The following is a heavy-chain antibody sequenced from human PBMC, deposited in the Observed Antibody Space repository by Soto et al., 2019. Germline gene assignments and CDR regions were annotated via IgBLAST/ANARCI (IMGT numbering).Heavy chain of an antibody. V-gene: IGHV3-33*05. J-gene: IGHJ4*02. Sequence: QVQLVESGGGVVQPGTSLRLSCVGSGFTFRSYVIHWVRQAPGKGLEWVALTSYDGSNNFYGDSVKGRFTISRDNSRNTVELQMDILRLEVTALYYCARWGTTGGLDVWGQGTLVSVSS. D-gene: IGHD3-16*01. CDR1: GFTFRSYV. CDR2: TSYDGSNN. CDR3: ARWGTTGGLDV.